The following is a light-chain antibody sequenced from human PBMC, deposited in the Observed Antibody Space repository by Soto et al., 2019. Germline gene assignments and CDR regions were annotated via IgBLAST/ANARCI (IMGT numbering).Light chain of an antibody. J-gene: IGLJ2*01. Sequence: QSALTQPASVSGSPGQSITISCTGTSSDIGGYNSVSWYQQHPGKAPKLMIYEVSNRPSGISNRFSGSKSGNTASLTISGLQAEDEADYYCTSYAGSNIVFGGGTKLTVL. V-gene: IGLV2-14*01. CDR3: TSYAGSNIV. CDR2: EVS. CDR1: SSDIGGYNS.